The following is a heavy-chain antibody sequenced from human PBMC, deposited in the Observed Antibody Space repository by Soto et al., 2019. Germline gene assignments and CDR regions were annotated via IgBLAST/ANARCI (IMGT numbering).Heavy chain of an antibody. CDR3: AKEVEGGWYYFDY. J-gene: IGHJ4*01. D-gene: IGHD2-15*01. CDR2: ISDSDGST. Sequence: EVQLLESGGGLVQPGGSLTLSCAASGFTFSTYAMTWVRQAPGKGLEWVSTISDSDGSTYYASSVKGRFTISRDNSKNTVYLQMNSLRAEDTAVYYCAKEVEGGWYYFDYWGHGTLVAVSS. CDR1: GFTFSTYA. V-gene: IGHV3-23*01.